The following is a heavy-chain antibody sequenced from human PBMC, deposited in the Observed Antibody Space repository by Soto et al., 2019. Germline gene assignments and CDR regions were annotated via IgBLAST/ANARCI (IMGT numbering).Heavy chain of an antibody. CDR3: ARTEHYSNYMYYYGMEV. CDR2: INAGNGNT. Sequence: ASVKVSCKASGYTLTSYAMHWVRQAPGQRLEWMGWINAGNGNTKYSQKFQGRVTITRDTSASTAYMELSSLRSEDTAVYYCARTEHYSNYMYYYGMEVWGQGTTVIPSS. CDR1: GYTLTSYA. D-gene: IGHD4-4*01. J-gene: IGHJ6*02. V-gene: IGHV1-3*01.